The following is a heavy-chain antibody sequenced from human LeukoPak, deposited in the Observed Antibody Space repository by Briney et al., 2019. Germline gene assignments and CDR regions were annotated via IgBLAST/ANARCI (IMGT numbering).Heavy chain of an antibody. CDR3: ARGRGCSSVSCYPDY. Sequence: GGSLRLSCAASGFSFSDYTINWVRQAPGNGLEWVSSIRSCNVYIYYADSVKGRFTISRDNAKKSLYLQMNSLRAEDTALYYCARGRGCSSVSCYPDYWGQGTLVTVSS. V-gene: IGHV3-21*01. D-gene: IGHD2-15*01. CDR2: IRSCNVYI. CDR1: GFSFSDYT. J-gene: IGHJ4*02.